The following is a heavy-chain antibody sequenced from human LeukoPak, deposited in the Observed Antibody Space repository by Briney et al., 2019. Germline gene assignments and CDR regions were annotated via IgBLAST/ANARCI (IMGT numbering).Heavy chain of an antibody. Sequence: SETLSLTCNVSGGSIRSYDWSWIRQPPGKGLEWIGYIHYRGSTKYNPSLKSRVTMSVDTSKNQFSLRLNSVTAADTAVNYCARTDSGYDSKYYYYYMDVWGKGTTVTVSS. CDR3: ARTDSGYDSKYYYYYMDV. V-gene: IGHV4-59*12. D-gene: IGHD5-12*01. CDR2: IHYRGST. J-gene: IGHJ6*03. CDR1: GGSIRSYD.